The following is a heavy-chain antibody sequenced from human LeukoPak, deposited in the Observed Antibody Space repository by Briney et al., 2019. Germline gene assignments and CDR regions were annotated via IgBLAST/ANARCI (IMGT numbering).Heavy chain of an antibody. V-gene: IGHV3-7*01. CDR2: IKQDGSEE. CDR1: GVNFSSYW. J-gene: IGHJ4*02. Sequence: GGSLRLSCAVSGVNFSSYWMSWVRQAPGKGLEWVANIKQDGSEEYYVDSVKGRFTISTDNAKNSLYLQMNSLRAEDTAVYYCARDARRYYDFWSAGGDGKYYFDYWGQGTLVTVSS. CDR3: ARDARRYYDFWSAGGDGKYYFDY. D-gene: IGHD3-3*01.